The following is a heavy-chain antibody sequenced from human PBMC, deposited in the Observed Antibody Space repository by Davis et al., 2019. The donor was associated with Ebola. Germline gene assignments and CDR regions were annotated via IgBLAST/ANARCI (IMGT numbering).Heavy chain of an antibody. CDR1: GFSFDTHW. Sequence: GESLKISCVDSGFSFDTHWMNWVRQAPGKGLEWVANIKQDGSEKNYVDSVRGRFIISRDNAKNSLYLQMNSLRAEDTAVYYCAGDVLGLYGMDLWGQGTTVTVSS. V-gene: IGHV3-7*03. CDR2: IKQDGSEK. CDR3: AGDVLGLYGMDL. J-gene: IGHJ6*02. D-gene: IGHD6-19*01.